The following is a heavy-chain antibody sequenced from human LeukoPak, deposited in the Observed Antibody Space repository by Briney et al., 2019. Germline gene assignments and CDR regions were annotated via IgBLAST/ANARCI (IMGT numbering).Heavy chain of an antibody. D-gene: IGHD6-13*01. CDR2: IYTSGST. Sequence: SETLSLTCTVSGGSISSYYWSWIRQPAGKGLEWIGRIYTSGSTNYNPSLKSRVTMSVDTSKNQFSLKLSPVTAADTAVYYCARVGPIAAAGNGYGMDVWGQGTTVTVSS. CDR3: ARVGPIAAAGNGYGMDV. J-gene: IGHJ6*02. CDR1: GGSISSYY. V-gene: IGHV4-4*07.